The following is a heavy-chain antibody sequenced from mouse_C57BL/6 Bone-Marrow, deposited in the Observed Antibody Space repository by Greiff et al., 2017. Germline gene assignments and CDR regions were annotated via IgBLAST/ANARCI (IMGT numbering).Heavy chain of an antibody. V-gene: IGHV1-55*01. J-gene: IGHJ4*01. CDR1: GYTFTSYW. CDR2: IYPGSGST. D-gene: IGHD6-5*01. CDR3: AREGAYVYAMDY. Sequence: VQLQQPGAELVKPGASAKMSCKASGYTFTSYWITWVKQRPGQGLEWIGDIYPGSGSTNYNEKFKSKATLTVDTSSSTAYMQLSSLTSEDSAVYYCAREGAYVYAMDYWGQGTSVTVSS.